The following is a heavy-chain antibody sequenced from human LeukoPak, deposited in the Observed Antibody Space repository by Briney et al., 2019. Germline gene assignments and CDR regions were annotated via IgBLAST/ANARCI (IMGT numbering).Heavy chain of an antibody. V-gene: IGHV3-7*04. CDR1: GFTFSSYW. D-gene: IGHD3-3*01. Sequence: GGSLRLPCAASGFTFSSYWMSWVRQAPGKGLEWVANIKQDGSEKYYVDSVKGRFTISRDNAKNSLYLQMNSLRAEDTAVYYCARGYDFWSGYSGFDYWGQGTLVTVSS. J-gene: IGHJ4*02. CDR2: IKQDGSEK. CDR3: ARGYDFWSGYSGFDY.